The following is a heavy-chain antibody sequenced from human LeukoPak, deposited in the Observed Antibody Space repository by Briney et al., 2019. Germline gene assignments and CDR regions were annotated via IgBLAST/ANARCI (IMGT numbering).Heavy chain of an antibody. J-gene: IGHJ4*02. CDR3: VRFGLTSSLDY. CDR2: IYPGDSDT. Sequence: GESLKISCKGSGYSFTSYWIGWVRQMPEKGLEWMGLIYPGDSDTRYSPSFQGQVTFSVDASISTAYLQLSGLRASDTAIYYCVRFGLTSSLDYWGQGTLVTVSS. D-gene: IGHD6-13*01. CDR1: GYSFTSYW. V-gene: IGHV5-51*01.